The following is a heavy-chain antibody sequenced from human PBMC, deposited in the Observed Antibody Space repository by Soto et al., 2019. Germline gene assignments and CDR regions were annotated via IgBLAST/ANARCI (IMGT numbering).Heavy chain of an antibody. Sequence: QVQVQESGPGLVKPSETLSLTSTVSGGSISNHYWSWIRQSPGKGLEWIANIYHSGTTNYNLSLKGRVTISIDSSKNQVSLKLNSVTAADTAVYYCARGGYRTLAWFDPWGQGTLVTVSS. CDR3: ARGGYRTLAWFDP. V-gene: IGHV4-59*11. CDR2: IYHSGTT. CDR1: GGSISNHY. D-gene: IGHD6-13*01. J-gene: IGHJ5*02.